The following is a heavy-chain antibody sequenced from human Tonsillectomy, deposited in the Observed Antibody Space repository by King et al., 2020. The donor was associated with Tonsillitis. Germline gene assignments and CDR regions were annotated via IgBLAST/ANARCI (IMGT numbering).Heavy chain of an antibody. CDR3: AKAANWALDY. V-gene: IGHV3-30*18. Sequence: QLVQSGGGVVQPGRSLRLSLAAFGFTFSSFGMHWVRQAPGTGLEWVAVISYDGSNKNYANSVKGRFTIPRDNSKNTLYLQMNSLRAEDTAVYYCAKAANWALDYWGQGTLVTVSS. CDR2: ISYDGSNK. CDR1: GFTFSSFG. D-gene: IGHD7-27*01. J-gene: IGHJ4*02.